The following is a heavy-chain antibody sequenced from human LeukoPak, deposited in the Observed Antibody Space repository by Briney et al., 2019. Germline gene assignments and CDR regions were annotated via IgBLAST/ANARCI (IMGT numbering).Heavy chain of an antibody. Sequence: PGGSLRLSCAASGFIFSSYAMSWVRQAPGKGLEWVSGINWNGGSTGYADSVKGRFTISRDNAKNSLYLQMNSLRAEDTALYYCARTAFRYGDYYYYYMDVWGKGTTVTVSS. J-gene: IGHJ6*03. D-gene: IGHD4-17*01. CDR2: INWNGGST. CDR3: ARTAFRYGDYYYYYMDV. V-gene: IGHV3-20*04. CDR1: GFIFSSYA.